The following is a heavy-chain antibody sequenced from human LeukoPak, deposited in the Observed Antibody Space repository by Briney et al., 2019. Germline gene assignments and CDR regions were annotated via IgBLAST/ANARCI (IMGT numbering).Heavy chain of an antibody. CDR3: ARGAGELELRVTRFFDY. CDR1: GGSISSYY. J-gene: IGHJ4*02. CDR2: IYYSGST. D-gene: IGHD1-7*01. V-gene: IGHV4-59*12. Sequence: KASETLSLTCTVSGGSISSYYWSWIRQPPGKGLEWIGYIYYSGSTNYNPSLKSRVTISVDTSKNQFSLKLSSVTAADTAVYYCARGAGELELRVTRFFDYWGQGTLVTVSS.